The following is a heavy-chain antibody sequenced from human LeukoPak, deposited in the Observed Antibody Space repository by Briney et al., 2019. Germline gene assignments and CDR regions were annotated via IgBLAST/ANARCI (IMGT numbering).Heavy chain of an antibody. J-gene: IGHJ5*02. D-gene: IGHD3-10*01. CDR3: AKLSTFGDLSRVRFDP. Sequence: GRSQRLSCAASGFTFSRYGMHWVRQAPGKGLEWVSAISGSGGTTYYADSVKGRFTISRDNSKNTLYLQMNSLRAEDTAVYYCAKLSTFGDLSRVRFDPWGQGTLVTVSS. V-gene: IGHV3-23*01. CDR1: GFTFSRYG. CDR2: ISGSGGTT.